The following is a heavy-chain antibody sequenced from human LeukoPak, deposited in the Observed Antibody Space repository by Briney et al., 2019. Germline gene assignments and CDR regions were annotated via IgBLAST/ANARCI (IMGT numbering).Heavy chain of an antibody. D-gene: IGHD3-10*01. CDR3: ARRMGRRFGERYYYYHYMDV. Sequence: SETLSLTCGVFGGSFSGYYWSWIRQPPGKGLEWIGEINHSGSGNYNSSPKSRVTISVDTSKNQFSLKVSSVTAADTAVYYCARRMGRRFGERYYYYHYMDVWGKGTTVTISS. V-gene: IGHV4-34*01. CDR2: INHSGSG. CDR1: GGSFSGYY. J-gene: IGHJ6*03.